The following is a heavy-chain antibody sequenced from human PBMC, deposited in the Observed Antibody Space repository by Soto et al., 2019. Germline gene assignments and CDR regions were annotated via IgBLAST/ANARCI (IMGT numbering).Heavy chain of an antibody. V-gene: IGHV3-48*02. D-gene: IGHD3-22*01. CDR1: GFTFRTSN. CDR3: ERDNYENSGPGY. J-gene: IGHJ4*02. CDR2: ISHTGDSI. Sequence: PGGSLRLSCAASGFTFRTSNMNWVRRAPGKGLEWIAYISHTGDSIYYAESVRGRFTISRDNPKNSLFLQMNSLRDEDTAVYYCERDNYENSGPGYWGPGTLVTVSS.